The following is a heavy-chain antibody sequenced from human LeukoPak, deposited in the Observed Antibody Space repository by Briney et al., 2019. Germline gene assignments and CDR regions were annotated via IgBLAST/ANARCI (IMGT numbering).Heavy chain of an antibody. D-gene: IGHD4-17*01. V-gene: IGHV4-39*07. CDR3: ARAFPTVTTGYFDY. Sequence: SETLSLTCTVSGDSIRSSSHYWGWIRQPPGKGLEWIGSIYYSGSTYYNPSLKSRVTKSVDTSKNQFSLKLSSVTAADTAVYYCARAFPTVTTGYFDYWGQGTLVTVSS. J-gene: IGHJ4*02. CDR1: GDSIRSSSHY. CDR2: IYYSGST.